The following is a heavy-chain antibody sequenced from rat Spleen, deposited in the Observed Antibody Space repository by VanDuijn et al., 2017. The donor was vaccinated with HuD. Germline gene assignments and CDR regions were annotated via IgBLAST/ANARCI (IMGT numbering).Heavy chain of an antibody. CDR3: ARSRYNNYVMDA. V-gene: IGHV3-3*01. Sequence: VQLQESGPGLVKPSQSPSLTCSVTAYSITSSYRWNWIRKFPGNKLEWMGHINSAGTTNYNPSPKSRISITRDTTKNQFFLQVNSVSTEDTATYYCARSRYNNYVMDAWGQGASVTVSA. J-gene: IGHJ4*01. CDR2: INSAGTT. CDR1: AYSITSSYR. D-gene: IGHD1-10*01.